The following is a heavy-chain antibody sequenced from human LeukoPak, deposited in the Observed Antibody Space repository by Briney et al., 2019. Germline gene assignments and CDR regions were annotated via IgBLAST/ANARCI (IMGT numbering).Heavy chain of an antibody. V-gene: IGHV1-2*02. CDR1: GYTFIGYY. CDR3: ARLLAGTLFALDY. Sequence: ASVKVSCKTTGYTFIGYYIHWVRQAPGQGLEWMGWINPKNDGTNYAQKLQGRVTMTTDTSTSTAYMELRSLRSDDTAVYYCARLLAGTLFALDYWGQGTLVTVSS. J-gene: IGHJ4*02. D-gene: IGHD6-19*01. CDR2: INPKNDGT.